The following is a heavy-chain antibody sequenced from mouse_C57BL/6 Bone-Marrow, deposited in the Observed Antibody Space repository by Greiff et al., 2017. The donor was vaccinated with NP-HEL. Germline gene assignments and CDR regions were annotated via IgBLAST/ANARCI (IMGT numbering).Heavy chain of an antibody. J-gene: IGHJ3*01. D-gene: IGHD3-2*02. CDR3: ARTQLRLPRPSFAY. CDR1: GYAFTNYL. V-gene: IGHV1-54*01. CDR2: INPGSGGT. Sequence: VQRVESGAELVRPGTSVKVSCKASGYAFTNYLIEWVKQRPGQGLEWIGVINPGSGGTNYNEKFKGKATLTADKSSSTAYMQLSSLTSEDSAVYFCARTQLRLPRPSFAYWGQGTLVTVSA.